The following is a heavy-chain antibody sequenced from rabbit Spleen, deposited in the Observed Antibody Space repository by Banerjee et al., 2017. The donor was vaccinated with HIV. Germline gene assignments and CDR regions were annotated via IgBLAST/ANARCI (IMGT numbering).Heavy chain of an antibody. CDR1: GFTLSSYYM. J-gene: IGHJ6*01. CDR2: VDIGSSDFT. CDR3: ARDAATSFSSYGMDL. Sequence: QEQLVESAGGLVQPGGSLKLSCKASGFTLSSYYMNWVRQAPGKGLEWIGCVDIGSSDFTYFASWAKGRFTISKTSSTTVTLQMTSLTAADTATYFCARDAATSFSSYGMDLWGPGTLVTVS. D-gene: IGHD8-1*01. V-gene: IGHV1S45*01.